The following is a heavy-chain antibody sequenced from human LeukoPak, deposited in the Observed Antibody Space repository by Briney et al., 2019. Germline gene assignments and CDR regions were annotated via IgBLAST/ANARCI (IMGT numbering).Heavy chain of an antibody. CDR3: PREGCLHGVCYYSWLDP. CDR1: GVYITRSY. D-gene: IGHD2-8*01. CDR2: IYTIGIT. J-gene: IGHJ5*02. V-gene: IGHV4-4*07. Sequence: SETLSLTRTLSGVYITRSYWSWLRQSAPKTLDGIGRIYTIGITNYNPPLTSQFTISLHKPNNQFSLTLASVTDPPTPGYFFPREGCLHGVCYYSWLDPWGQGKLVTVSS.